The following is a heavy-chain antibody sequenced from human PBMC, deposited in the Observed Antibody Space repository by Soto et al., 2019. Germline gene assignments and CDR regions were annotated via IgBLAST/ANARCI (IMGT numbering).Heavy chain of an antibody. CDR2: VSHDGLAQ. CDR3: EKETIEVGGPNYFDY. D-gene: IGHD6-19*01. V-gene: IGHV3-30*18. J-gene: IGHJ4*02. Sequence: QVQLVESGGGVVQPGRSLRLLCEGSGFTFSRYGMHWVRQAPGMGLEWVAVVSHDGLAQYYGDSVRGRFTISRDNSQNTLYLQMNRLRTEDTAIYYCEKETIEVGGPNYFDYWGQGALVTVSS. CDR1: GFTFSRYG.